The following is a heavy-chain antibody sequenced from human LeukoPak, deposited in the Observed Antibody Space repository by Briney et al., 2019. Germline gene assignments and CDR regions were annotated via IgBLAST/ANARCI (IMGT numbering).Heavy chain of an antibody. CDR3: ARPNWARRYFDY. V-gene: IGHV5-51*01. CDR2: IYPFDSES. CDR1: GYSFTNYG. D-gene: IGHD7-27*01. Sequence: NLGESLKISCKVSGYSFTNYGIGWVRQMPGKGLEWMGIIYPFDSESRYSPSFQGQVTISADRSITTAYLQWSSLKASDTAMYYCARPNWARRYFDYWGQGTLVTVSS. J-gene: IGHJ4*02.